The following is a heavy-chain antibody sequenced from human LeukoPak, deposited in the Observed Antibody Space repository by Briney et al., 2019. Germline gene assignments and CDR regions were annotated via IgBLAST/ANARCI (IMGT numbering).Heavy chain of an antibody. D-gene: IGHD3-10*01. J-gene: IGHJ4*02. CDR1: GGSISSYY. CDR2: IYYSGST. CDR3: ARHGGHSFGELSSMLDY. Sequence: SETLSLTCTVSGGSISSYYWSWIRQPPGKGLEWIGYIYYSGSTNYNPSLKSRVTISVDTSKNQFSLKLSSVTAADTAVYYCARHGGHSFGELSSMLDYWGQGTLVTVSS. V-gene: IGHV4-59*08.